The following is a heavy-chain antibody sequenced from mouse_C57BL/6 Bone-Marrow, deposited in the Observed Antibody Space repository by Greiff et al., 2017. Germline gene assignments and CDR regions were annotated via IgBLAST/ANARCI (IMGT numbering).Heavy chain of an antibody. J-gene: IGHJ3*01. Sequence: QVQLQQPGAELVKPGASVKLSCKASGYTFTSYWMQWVKQRPGQGLEWIGEIDPSDSYTNYNQKFKGKATLTVDTSSSTAYMQLSSLTSEDSAVYYCARDGTGFAYGGQGTLVTVSA. CDR1: GYTFTSYW. CDR2: IDPSDSYT. D-gene: IGHD3-3*01. CDR3: ARDGTGFAY. V-gene: IGHV1-50*01.